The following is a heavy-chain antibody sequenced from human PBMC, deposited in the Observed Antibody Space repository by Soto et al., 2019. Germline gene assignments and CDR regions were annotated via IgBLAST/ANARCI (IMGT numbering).Heavy chain of an antibody. J-gene: IGHJ4*02. V-gene: IGHV3-30*03. CDR3: ARVYCGGDCSSDCLDY. CDR1: GFTFSNYG. D-gene: IGHD2-21*01. Sequence: QVQLVESGGGVVQPGRSLRLSCAASGFTFSNYGIHCVRQAPGNGLQRVAVISRDRSVRYYADSVKGRFTISRNNAKNTLYLQVNNLRAGDTAVYYCARVYCGGDCSSDCLDYWGQGTLVTVSS. CDR2: ISRDRSVR.